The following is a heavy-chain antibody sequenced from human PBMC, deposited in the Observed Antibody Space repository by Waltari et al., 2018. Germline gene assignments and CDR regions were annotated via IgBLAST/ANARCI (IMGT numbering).Heavy chain of an antibody. V-gene: IGHV4-4*07. Sequence: QVQLQESGPGLVKPSETLSLTCTVSGGSISSYYWSWIRQPAGKGLEWIGRIYTSGSTNYNPSLKSRVTMSVDTSKNQFSLKLSSVTAADTAVYYCARVRKDIVVVVAATTGYYYYMDVWGKGTTVTVSS. D-gene: IGHD2-15*01. J-gene: IGHJ6*03. CDR3: ARVRKDIVVVVAATTGYYYYMDV. CDR2: IYTSGST. CDR1: GGSISSYY.